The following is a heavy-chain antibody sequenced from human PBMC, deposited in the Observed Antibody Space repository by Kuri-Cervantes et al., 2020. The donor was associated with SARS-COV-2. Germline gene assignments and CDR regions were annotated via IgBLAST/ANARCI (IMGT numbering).Heavy chain of an antibody. J-gene: IGHJ4*02. V-gene: IGHV4-39*01. CDR2: IYYSGST. CDR3: ARHTLRWHFDY. Sequence: ESLKISCTVSGGSISSSSYYWGWIRQPPGKGLEWIGSIYYSGSTYYNPSLKSRVTISVDTSKNQFSLKLSSVTAADTAVYYCARHTLRWHFDYWGQGTLVTVSS. D-gene: IGHD5-24*01. CDR1: GGSISSSSYY.